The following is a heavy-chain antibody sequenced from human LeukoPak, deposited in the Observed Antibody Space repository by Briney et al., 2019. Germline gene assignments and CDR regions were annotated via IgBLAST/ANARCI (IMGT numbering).Heavy chain of an antibody. CDR1: GGSISSGDYY. J-gene: IGHJ6*03. D-gene: IGHD4-23*01. Sequence: PSQTLSLTCTVSGGSISSGDYYWSWIRQPPVKGLEWIGYIYYSGSTYYNPSLKSRVTISVDTSKNQFSLKLSAVTAADTAAYYCARSTVVTHYYYYYMDVWGKVTTVTVSS. V-gene: IGHV4-30-4*08. CDR3: ARSTVVTHYYYYYMDV. CDR2: IYYSGST.